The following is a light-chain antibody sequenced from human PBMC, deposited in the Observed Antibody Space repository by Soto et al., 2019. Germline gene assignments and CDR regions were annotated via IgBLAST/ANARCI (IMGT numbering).Light chain of an antibody. J-gene: IGKJ1*01. Sequence: IVRTQSQATLSVSPGERVSLSCRASQSVSSNFAWYQQKPGQAPRLLIYGASTRATGIPARFSGSGSGTEFTLTISSLQSEDFAVYYCQQYNIWPQTFGQGTKV. CDR2: GAS. V-gene: IGKV3-15*01. CDR3: QQYNIWPQT. CDR1: QSVSSN.